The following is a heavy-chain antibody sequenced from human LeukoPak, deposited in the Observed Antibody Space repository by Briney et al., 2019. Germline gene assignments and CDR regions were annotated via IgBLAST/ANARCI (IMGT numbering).Heavy chain of an antibody. Sequence: GGSLRLSCPAYGFTFSSYAMSWVRQAPGKGLEWVSAISGSGGSTYYADSVKGRFTISRDNSKNTLYLQMNSLRAEDTAVYYCAKDLRAGYDFWSGYYAFDIWGQGTMVTVSS. J-gene: IGHJ3*02. D-gene: IGHD3-3*01. CDR1: GFTFSSYA. CDR2: ISGSGGST. CDR3: AKDLRAGYDFWSGYYAFDI. V-gene: IGHV3-23*01.